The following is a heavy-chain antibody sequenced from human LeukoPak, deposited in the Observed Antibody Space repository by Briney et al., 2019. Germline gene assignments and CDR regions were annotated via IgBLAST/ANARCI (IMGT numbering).Heavy chain of an antibody. J-gene: IGHJ4*02. CDR1: GYTFTNYQ. CDR2: INPNSGGT. V-gene: IGHV1-2*02. CDR3: APGPNYGSGTRIGYFDY. D-gene: IGHD3-10*01. Sequence: ASVKVSCKASGYTFTNYQMHWVRQAPGQGLEWMGWINPNSGGTTYAQKFQGRVTMTRDTSISTAYMELSRLRSDDTAVYYCAPGPNYGSGTRIGYFDYWGQGTQVTVSS.